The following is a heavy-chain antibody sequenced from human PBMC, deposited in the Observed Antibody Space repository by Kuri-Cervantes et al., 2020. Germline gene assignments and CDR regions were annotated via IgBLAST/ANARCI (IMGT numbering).Heavy chain of an antibody. CDR2: IYSGGST. CDR3: AALYCSSTSCFNGGFAY. D-gene: IGHD2-2*01. J-gene: IGHJ4*01. Sequence: ETLSLTCAASGFSVSNNYMSWVRQAPGKGLDWVSAIYSGGSTHYADSVKGRFTISRASSKNTLYLQMNSLRVEDTAVYYCAALYCSSTSCFNGGFAYWGHGNPV. V-gene: IGHV3-53*01. CDR1: GFSVSNNY.